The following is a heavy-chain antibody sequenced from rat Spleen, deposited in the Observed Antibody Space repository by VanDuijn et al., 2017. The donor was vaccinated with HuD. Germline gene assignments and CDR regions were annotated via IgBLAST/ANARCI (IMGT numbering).Heavy chain of an antibody. D-gene: IGHD1-12*02. CDR1: GFTFSNYY. Sequence: EVQLVESGGGLVQPGRSMKLSCVVSGFTFSNYYMAWVRQAPTKGLEWVAYISSDGRRNYYRDSVKGRFTISIDTAKSTLYLQMDSLRSEDTATYYCARHGYDGSYYYWDYWGQGVMVTVSS. J-gene: IGHJ2*01. CDR2: ISSDGRRN. CDR3: ARHGYDGSYYYWDY. V-gene: IGHV5-25*01.